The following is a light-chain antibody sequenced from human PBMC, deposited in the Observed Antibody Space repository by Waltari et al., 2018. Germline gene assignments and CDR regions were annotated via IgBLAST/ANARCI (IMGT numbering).Light chain of an antibody. Sequence: QSALTQPRSVSGSLGQSVTISCTGTSSDVGGYNYVSWYLQNPGKAPKLMIYDVSKRPSGVPDRFSGSKSGNTASLTISGLQAEDETDYYCCSYAGSYTYVVGTGTKVTVL. V-gene: IGLV2-11*01. CDR1: SSDVGGYNY. CDR2: DVS. CDR3: CSYAGSYTYV. J-gene: IGLJ1*01.